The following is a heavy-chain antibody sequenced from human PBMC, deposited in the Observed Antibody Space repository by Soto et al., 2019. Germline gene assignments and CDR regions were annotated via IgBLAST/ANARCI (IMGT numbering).Heavy chain of an antibody. J-gene: IGHJ5*02. CDR2: ISGSGGST. V-gene: IGHV3-23*01. CDR3: ARGNMDDFWSGYPNWFDP. D-gene: IGHD3-3*01. Sequence: GGSLRLSCAASGFTFSSYAMSWVRQAPGKGLEWVSAISGSGGSTYYADSVKGRFTISRDNSKNTLYLQMNSLRAEDTAVYYCARGNMDDFWSGYPNWFDPWGQGTRVTVAS. CDR1: GFTFSSYA.